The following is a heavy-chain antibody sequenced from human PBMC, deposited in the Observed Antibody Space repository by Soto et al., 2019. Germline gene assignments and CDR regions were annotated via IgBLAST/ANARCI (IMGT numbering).Heavy chain of an antibody. CDR2: IVVGSGNT. CDR1: GFTFTSSA. J-gene: IGHJ4*02. Sequence: QMQLVQSGPEVKKPGTSVKVSCKASGFTFTSSAVQWVRRARGQRLEWIGWIVVGSGNTNYAQKFQERVTITRDMSPSTAYLGPSRLRSEDTAVDYFAAGRIVGALGGDYWGQGTLVTVSS. D-gene: IGHD1-26*01. V-gene: IGHV1-58*01. CDR3: AAGRIVGALGGDY.